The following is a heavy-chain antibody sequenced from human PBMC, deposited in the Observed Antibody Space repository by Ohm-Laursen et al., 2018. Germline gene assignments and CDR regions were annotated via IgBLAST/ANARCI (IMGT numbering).Heavy chain of an antibody. CDR3: ARDIEDTAMVN. D-gene: IGHD5-18*01. V-gene: IGHV1-46*01. J-gene: IGHJ4*02. CDR1: GYTFTSYY. Sequence: AASVKVSCNASGYTFTSYYMHWVRQAPGQGLEWMGIINPSGGSTSYAQKFQGRVTMTRDTSTSTVYMELSSLRSEDTAVYYCARDIEDTAMVNWGQGTLVTVSS. CDR2: INPSGGST.